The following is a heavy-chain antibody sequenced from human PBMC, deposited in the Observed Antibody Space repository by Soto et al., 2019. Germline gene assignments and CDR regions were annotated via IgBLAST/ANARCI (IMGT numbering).Heavy chain of an antibody. CDR3: AGSPPDTAMVQEDY. CDR2: IYHSGST. V-gene: IGHV4-38-2*01. Sequence: ETLSLTCAVSGYSISSGYYWGWIRQPPGKGLEWIGSIYHSGSTYYNPSLKSRVTISVDTSKNQFSLKLSSVTAADTAVYHCAGSPPDTAMVQEDYWGQGTLITVSS. CDR1: GYSISSGYY. J-gene: IGHJ4*02. D-gene: IGHD5-18*01.